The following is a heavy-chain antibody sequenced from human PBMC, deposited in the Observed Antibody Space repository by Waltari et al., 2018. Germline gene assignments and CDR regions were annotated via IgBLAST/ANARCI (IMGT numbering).Heavy chain of an antibody. CDR2: IWYDGSNK. J-gene: IGHJ3*02. CDR3: ARDMGDSDAFDI. V-gene: IGHV3-33*01. Sequence: QVQLVESGGGVVQPGRSLRLSCAASGFPFRSYGMHWVRQAPGKGLEWVAVIWYDGSNKYYADSVKGRFTISRDNSKNTLYLQMNSLRAEDTAVYYCARDMGDSDAFDIWGQGTMVTVSS. D-gene: IGHD2-21*02. CDR1: GFPFRSYG.